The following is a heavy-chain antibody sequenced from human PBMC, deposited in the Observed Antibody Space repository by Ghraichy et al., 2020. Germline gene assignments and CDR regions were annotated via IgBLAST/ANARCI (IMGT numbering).Heavy chain of an antibody. D-gene: IGHD2-2*01. V-gene: IGHV3-48*03. CDR3: ARGLRVPADIRGYYYYAIDA. J-gene: IGHJ6*02. Sequence: GGSLRLSCSAFDFSLHIYEMNWVRQAPGKGLEWISHIPISIGATYYADSVKGRFTLSRDYANNSLSLQMSSMRGYDTAVYFCARGLRVPADIRGYYYYAIDAWGQGPAVTVSS. CDR1: DFSLHIYE. CDR2: IPISIGAT.